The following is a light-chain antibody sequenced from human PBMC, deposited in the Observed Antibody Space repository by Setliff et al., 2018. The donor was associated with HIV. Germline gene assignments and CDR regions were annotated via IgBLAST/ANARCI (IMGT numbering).Light chain of an antibody. CDR1: SSDIGRYNY. CDR3: SSYGGNLYV. J-gene: IGLJ1*01. Sequence: QSALTQPASVSGSPGQSITISCTGTSSDIGRYNYVSWYQQHPGKAPKVVIYEVTKRPSGVPDRLFASKSGNTASLTVSGLQAEDEADYYCSSYGGNLYVFGTGTKVTVL. V-gene: IGLV2-8*01. CDR2: EVT.